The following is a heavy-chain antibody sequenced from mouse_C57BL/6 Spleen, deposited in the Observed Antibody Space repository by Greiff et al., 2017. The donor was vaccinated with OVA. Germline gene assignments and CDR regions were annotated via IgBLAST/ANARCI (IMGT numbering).Heavy chain of an antibody. J-gene: IGHJ2*01. CDR3: ATSYSNPYYFDY. D-gene: IGHD2-5*01. Sequence: EVQLVESGPGMVKPSQSLSLTCTVTGYSITSGYDWHWIRHFPGNKLEWMGYISYSGSTNYNPSLKSRISITHDTSKNHFFLKLNSVTTEDTATYYCATSYSNPYYFDYWGQGTTLTVSS. CDR1: GYSITSGYD. V-gene: IGHV3-1*01. CDR2: ISYSGST.